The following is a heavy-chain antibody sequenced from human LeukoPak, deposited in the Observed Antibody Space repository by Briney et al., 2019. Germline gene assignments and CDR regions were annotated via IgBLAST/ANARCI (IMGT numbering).Heavy chain of an antibody. J-gene: IGHJ4*02. V-gene: IGHV1-8*02. CDR3: ARGSRSRYCSGGSCYSLDY. Sequence: GSVKVSCKASGYTFTGYYMHWVRQAPGQGLEWMGWINPNSGNTGYAQKFQGRVTMTRNTSISTAYMELSSLRSEDTAVYYCARGSRSRYCSGGSCYSLDYWGQGTLVTVSS. CDR1: GYTFTGYY. D-gene: IGHD2-15*01. CDR2: INPNSGNT.